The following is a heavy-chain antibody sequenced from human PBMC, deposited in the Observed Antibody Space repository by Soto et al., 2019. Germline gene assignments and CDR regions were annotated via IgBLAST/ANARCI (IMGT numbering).Heavy chain of an antibody. CDR3: AKGPQQWSSKDYFDY. Sequence: QVQLVESGGGVVQPGRCLRLSCAASGFTFSRYGLHWVRQAPGTGLEWVAVISYDGSNKYYADSVKDRFTNSRDNSKNTLDLQMNSLRAEDTAVYYCAKGPQQWSSKDYFDYWGQGTLVTVSS. V-gene: IGHV3-30*18. CDR1: GFTFSRYG. D-gene: IGHD6-19*01. J-gene: IGHJ4*02. CDR2: ISYDGSNK.